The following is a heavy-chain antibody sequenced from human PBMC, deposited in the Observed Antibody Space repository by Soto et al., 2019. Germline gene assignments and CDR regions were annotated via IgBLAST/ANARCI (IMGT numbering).Heavy chain of an antibody. CDR1: GGALTGYY. CDR2: IKDGGST. D-gene: IGHD5-12*01. J-gene: IGHJ4*02. Sequence: QVQLQQWGAGLLKPSETLSLTCAVNGGALTGYYWSGIRQPPGKGLEWIGEIKDGGSTNYSPSLRGRATISSDTSNNQFSLKLNSVTAADTAVYYCARGQEGIVATHWDQGALVTVSS. CDR3: ARGQEGIVATH. V-gene: IGHV4-34*01.